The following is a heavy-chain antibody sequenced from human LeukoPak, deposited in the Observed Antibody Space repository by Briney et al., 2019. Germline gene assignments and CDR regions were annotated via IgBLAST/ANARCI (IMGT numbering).Heavy chain of an antibody. V-gene: IGHV1-69*05. CDR1: AGTFSSYA. D-gene: IGHD6-13*01. CDR2: IIPIFGTA. J-gene: IGHJ6*03. Sequence: SVTVSCKASAGTFSSYAISWVRQAPGPWLEWMGGIIPIFGTANYAQKFQGRVTITTDESTSTAYMELSSLRSEDTAVYYCARASYSSSWHYYYYMDVWGKGTTVTVSS. CDR3: ARASYSSSWHYYYYMDV.